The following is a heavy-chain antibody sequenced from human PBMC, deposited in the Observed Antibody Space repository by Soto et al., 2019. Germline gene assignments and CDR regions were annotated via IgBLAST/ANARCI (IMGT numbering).Heavy chain of an antibody. J-gene: IGHJ4*02. CDR1: GGSIRGSAYY. D-gene: IGHD6-6*01. V-gene: IGHV4-39*01. Sequence: PXETLSLTCTVSGGSIRGSAYYWGWIRQPPGKGLEWIAGIYYTGSTFYNPSLKGRVTISVDTSKNQFSLNLNSVTAADTAIYYCETQPGSRSSNSWGQGTLVTVSS. CDR3: ETQPGSRSSNS. CDR2: IYYTGST.